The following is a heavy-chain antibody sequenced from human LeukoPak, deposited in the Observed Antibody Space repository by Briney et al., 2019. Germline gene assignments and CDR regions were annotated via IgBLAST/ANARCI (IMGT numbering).Heavy chain of an antibody. V-gene: IGHV3-11*06. CDR2: ISSSSYT. J-gene: IGHJ4*02. D-gene: IGHD3-10*01. CDR1: GFTFSDYY. CDR3: ARTYYYGSGSPSYYFDY. Sequence: PGGSLRLSCAASGFTFSDYYMSWIRQAPGKGLEWVSYISSSSYTNHADSVKGRFTISRDNAKNSLYLQMNSLRAEDTAVYYCARTYYYGSGSPSYYFDYWGQGTLVTVSS.